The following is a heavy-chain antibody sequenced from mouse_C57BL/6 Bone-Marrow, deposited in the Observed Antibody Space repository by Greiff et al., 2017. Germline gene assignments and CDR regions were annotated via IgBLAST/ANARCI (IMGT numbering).Heavy chain of an antibody. CDR1: GFNIKDYY. CDR2: IDPEDGDT. V-gene: IGHV14-1*01. CDR3: TTIYDGYYDYFDY. Sequence: VHVKQSGAELVRPGASVKLSCTASGFNIKDYYMHWVKQRPEQGLEWIGRIDPEDGDTEYAPKFQGKATMTADTSSNTAYLQLSSLTSEDTAVYYCTTIYDGYYDYFDYWGQGTTLTVSS. D-gene: IGHD2-3*01. J-gene: IGHJ2*01.